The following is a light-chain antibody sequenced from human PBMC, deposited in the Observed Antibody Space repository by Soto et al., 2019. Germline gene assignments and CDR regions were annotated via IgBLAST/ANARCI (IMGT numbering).Light chain of an antibody. Sequence: QSALTQPASVSGSPGQSITISCTGTSSDVGGYNYVSWYQQHPGKAPKLMIYEVSNRPSGVSNRFSGSKSGNTASLTISGLQAEDEADYYCSSYKSSSTLGGVFGTGTKLTVL. CDR1: SSDVGGYNY. V-gene: IGLV2-14*01. CDR3: SSYKSSSTLGGV. J-gene: IGLJ1*01. CDR2: EVS.